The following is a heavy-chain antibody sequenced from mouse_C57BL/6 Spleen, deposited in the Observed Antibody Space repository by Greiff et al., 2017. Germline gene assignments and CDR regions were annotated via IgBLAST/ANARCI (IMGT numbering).Heavy chain of an antibody. CDR2: ISSGGSYT. Sequence: EVQLVESGGDLVKPGGSLKLSCAASGFTFSSYGMSWVRQTPDKRLEWVATISSGGSYTYYPDSVKGRFTISRDNAKNTLYLQMSSLKSEDTAMXYCARHGRDYSNYEGAMAYWGQGTSVTVSS. D-gene: IGHD2-5*01. CDR1: GFTFSSYG. CDR3: ARHGRDYSNYEGAMAY. J-gene: IGHJ4*01. V-gene: IGHV5-6*01.